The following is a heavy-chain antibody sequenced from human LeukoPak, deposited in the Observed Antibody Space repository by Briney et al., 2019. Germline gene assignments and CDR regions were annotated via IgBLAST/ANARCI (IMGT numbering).Heavy chain of an antibody. V-gene: IGHV3-23*01. CDR3: AKGAEYDFWSGYTLEYFDV. Sequence: PGGSLRLSCAAFGLTFSSYAMNWVRQAPGKGLEWVTFISASGSSTHYADSVKGRFTISRDNSNNTLYLQINSLRAEDTAAYYCAKGAEYDFWSGYTLEYFDVWGKGILVTVSS. CDR1: GLTFSSYA. CDR2: ISASGSST. J-gene: IGHJ4*02. D-gene: IGHD3-3*01.